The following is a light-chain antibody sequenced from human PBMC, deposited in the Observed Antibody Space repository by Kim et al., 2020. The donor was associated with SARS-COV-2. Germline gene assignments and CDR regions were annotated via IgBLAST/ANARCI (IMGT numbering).Light chain of an antibody. J-gene: IGLJ3*02. CDR2: EVI. CDR3: SSYAGNNNWV. CDR1: DSDVGGYNY. V-gene: IGLV2-8*01. Sequence: QSALTQPPSASGSPGQSITISCTGTDSDVGGYNYVSWFRQHPGEAPKLMIYEVIKRPSGVPDRFSGSKSGNTASLTVSGLQAEDEADYCCSSYAGNNNWVFGGGTKLTVL.